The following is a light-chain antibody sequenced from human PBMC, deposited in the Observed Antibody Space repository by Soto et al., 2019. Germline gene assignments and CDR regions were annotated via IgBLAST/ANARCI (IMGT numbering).Light chain of an antibody. CDR1: QSIGTW. CDR2: DAS. J-gene: IGKJ1*01. V-gene: IGKV1-5*01. CDR3: QQYKSSPV. Sequence: DIQMTQSPSTLSASVGDRVTITCRASQSIGTWLAWYQQQLGKAPKLLIYDASSLESGVPSRFSGSGSGTEFTLTISSLQPHDSATYYCQQYKSSPVFGQGTKVEIK.